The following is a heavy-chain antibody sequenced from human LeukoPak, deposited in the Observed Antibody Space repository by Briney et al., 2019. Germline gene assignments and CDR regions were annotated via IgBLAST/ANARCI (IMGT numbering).Heavy chain of an antibody. J-gene: IGHJ3*02. V-gene: IGHV4-39*01. CDR2: ISYGGHT. CDR1: GFTFSSYA. Sequence: PGGSLRLSCAASGFTFSSYAMNWVRQAPGKGLEWIGSISYGGHTYYSPSLRSRVTISVDRSNNRFSLNLSSVTAADTAIYYCARQIALAGEWAFDIWGQGTLVTVSS. D-gene: IGHD6-19*01. CDR3: ARQIALAGEWAFDI.